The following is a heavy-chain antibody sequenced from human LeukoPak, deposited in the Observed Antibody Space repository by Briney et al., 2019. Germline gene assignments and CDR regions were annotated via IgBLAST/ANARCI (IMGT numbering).Heavy chain of an antibody. CDR1: GFTFSSYG. CDR3: AKDGQEVLPCYYGMDV. V-gene: IGHV3-30*18. CDR2: ISYDGSNK. Sequence: GGSLRLSCAASGFTFSSYGMHWVRQAPGKGLEWVAVISYDGSNKYYADSVKGRFTISRDNSKNTLYLQMNSLRAEDTAVYYCAKDGQEVLPCYYGMDVWGQGTTVTVSS. J-gene: IGHJ6*02.